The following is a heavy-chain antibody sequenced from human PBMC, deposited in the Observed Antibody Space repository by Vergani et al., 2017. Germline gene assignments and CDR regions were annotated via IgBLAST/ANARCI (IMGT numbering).Heavy chain of an antibody. CDR2: IYTSGAT. CDR1: GGSISSSSYY. J-gene: IGHJ5*02. D-gene: IGHD3-10*01. CDR3: GRVADFYGLGSRLLDL. Sequence: QLQLQESGPGLVKPSETLSLTCTVSGGSISSSSYYWGWIRQPPGKGLEWIGSIYTSGATNYNPSLRSRAIMSVDASKKQFSLKLNSVTAADTAVYYCGRVADFYGLGSRLLDLWGQGILVTVSS. V-gene: IGHV4-39*07.